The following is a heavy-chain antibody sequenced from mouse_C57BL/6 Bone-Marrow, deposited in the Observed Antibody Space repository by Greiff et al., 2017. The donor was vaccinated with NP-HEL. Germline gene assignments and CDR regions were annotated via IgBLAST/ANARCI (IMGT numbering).Heavy chain of an antibody. V-gene: IGHV1-15*01. D-gene: IGHD3-2*02. CDR1: GYTFTDYE. J-gene: IGHJ2*01. Sequence: VQLQQSGAELVRPGASVTLSCKASGYTFTDYEMHWVKQTPVHGLEWIGAIDPETGGTAYNQKFKGKAILTADKSSSTAYMELRSLTSEDSAVYYCTREGQLRLRNYFDYWGQGTTLTVPS. CDR3: TREGQLRLRNYFDY. CDR2: IDPETGGT.